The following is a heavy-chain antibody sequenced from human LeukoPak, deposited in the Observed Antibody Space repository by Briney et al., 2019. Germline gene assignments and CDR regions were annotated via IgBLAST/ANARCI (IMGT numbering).Heavy chain of an antibody. CDR2: IRYDGSNK. CDR1: GFTFSSYG. Sequence: GGSLRLSCAASGFTFSSYGMHWVRQAPGKGLEWVAFIRYDGSNKYYADSVKGRFTISRDNSMNTLYLQMNSLRAEDTAVYYCANPSGARSDYWGQGTLVTVSS. CDR3: ANPSGARSDY. V-gene: IGHV3-30*02. J-gene: IGHJ4*02.